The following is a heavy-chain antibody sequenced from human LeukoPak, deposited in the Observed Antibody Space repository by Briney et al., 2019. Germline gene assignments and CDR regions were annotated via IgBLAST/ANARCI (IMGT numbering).Heavy chain of an antibody. J-gene: IGHJ4*02. CDR3: AKDMIFAVPAFFDY. D-gene: IGHD2-2*01. Sequence: GGSLRLSCAASGFTFSSYGMHWVRQAPGKGLEWVAFIRYDGSNKYYADSVKGPFTISRDNSKNTMYLQMNSLRAEDTAVYSCAKDMIFAVPAFFDYWGQGTLVTVSS. CDR1: GFTFSSYG. CDR2: IRYDGSNK. V-gene: IGHV3-30*02.